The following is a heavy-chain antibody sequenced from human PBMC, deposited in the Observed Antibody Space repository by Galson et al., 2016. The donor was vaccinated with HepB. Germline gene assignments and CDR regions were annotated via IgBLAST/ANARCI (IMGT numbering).Heavy chain of an antibody. Sequence: SLRLSCAGFSDSYMSWIRQAPGKGLEWVLFISSSGTYTKYADSVKGRCTISRDNAKNTLYLQMNSLRVEDTAVYYCSRGSQPPQWQLGGYFDYWGQGTLVTVSS. CDR3: SRGSQPPQWQLGGYFDY. D-gene: IGHD1-26*01. J-gene: IGHJ4*02. CDR1: SDSY. CDR2: ISSSGTYT. V-gene: IGHV3-11*06.